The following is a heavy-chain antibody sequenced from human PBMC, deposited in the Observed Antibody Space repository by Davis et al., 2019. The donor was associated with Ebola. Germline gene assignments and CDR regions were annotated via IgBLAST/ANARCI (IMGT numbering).Heavy chain of an antibody. Sequence: GESLKISCSTSGFTFDDYAMHWVRQAPGRGLDFVSGINDNGGRTHYADSVKGRFTISRDNSKNTLFLQMNSLRVEDTAVYYCAKGYWATVTASAFDIWGQGTMVTVSS. CDR1: GFTFDDYA. CDR2: INDNGGRT. J-gene: IGHJ3*02. D-gene: IGHD4-17*01. V-gene: IGHV3-64*04. CDR3: AKGYWATVTASAFDI.